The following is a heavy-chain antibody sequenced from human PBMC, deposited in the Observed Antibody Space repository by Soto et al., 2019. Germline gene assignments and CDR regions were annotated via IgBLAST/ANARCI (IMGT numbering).Heavy chain of an antibody. CDR1: GDSISSRGYY. Sequence: QVQLQESGPGLVKPSQTLSLSCTVSGDSISSRGYYWNWIRQHPGRGLEWIGYINYRGSAYYNPSLKSRVTISVDTSKNQFSLKLSSVTAADTAVYFCASTNPSDYYYYGLDVWGQGTTVTVSS. J-gene: IGHJ6*02. D-gene: IGHD3-3*01. CDR3: ASTNPSDYYYYGLDV. CDR2: INYRGSA. V-gene: IGHV4-31*03.